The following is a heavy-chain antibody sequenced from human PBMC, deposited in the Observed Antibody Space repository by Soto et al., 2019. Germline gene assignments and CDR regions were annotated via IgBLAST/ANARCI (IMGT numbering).Heavy chain of an antibody. Sequence: QVQLVQSGGEVKKPGASVKVSCKTSGYSFTTYGISWVRQAPGQGLEWMGWISAYNGNTNYAQKLQGRVTMTTDTSTSTAYMELRSLRSDDTAVYYCAREGPAPYYYYGMDVRGQGSTVTVSS. CDR2: ISAYNGNT. J-gene: IGHJ6*02. CDR1: GYSFTTYG. V-gene: IGHV1-18*01. CDR3: AREGPAPYYYYGMDV.